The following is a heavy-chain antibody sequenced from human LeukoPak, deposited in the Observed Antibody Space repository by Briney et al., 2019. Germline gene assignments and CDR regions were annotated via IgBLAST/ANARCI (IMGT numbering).Heavy chain of an antibody. CDR2: ISSISSTI. CDR1: GFTFNSYN. Sequence: GGSLRLSCAASGFTFNSYNMNWVRQAPGKGLEWVSYISSISSTIYYADSVKGRFTISRDSAKTSLFLQMNSLRDEDTAVYYCARAYSSSSGRDAFDSWGLGTLVTGSS. D-gene: IGHD6-6*01. J-gene: IGHJ3*02. V-gene: IGHV3-48*02. CDR3: ARAYSSSSGRDAFDS.